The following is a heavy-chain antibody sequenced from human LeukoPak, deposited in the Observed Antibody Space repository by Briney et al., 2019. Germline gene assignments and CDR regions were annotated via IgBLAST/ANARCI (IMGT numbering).Heavy chain of an antibody. V-gene: IGHV3-30*02. CDR1: GFSFSSYG. CDR2: IRFDGSEK. J-gene: IGHJ4*02. Sequence: GGSLRLSCVASGFSFSSYGMHWVRRAPGKGLEWMTFIRFDGSEKYYAVSVKGRFTISRDYSKNTLFLQMSSLRPEDTAVYYCALGKNFGYHYFDFWGQGALVTVSS. D-gene: IGHD2-2*03. CDR3: ALGKNFGYHYFDF.